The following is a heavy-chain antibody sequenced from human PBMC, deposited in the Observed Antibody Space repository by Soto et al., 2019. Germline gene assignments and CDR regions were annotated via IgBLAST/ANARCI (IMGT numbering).Heavy chain of an antibody. J-gene: IGHJ5*02. CDR3: ARDGAPRTFVVPVSIWFDP. V-gene: IGHV4-38-2*02. CDR2: VFHTGNT. CDR1: DYSISSDCY. Sequence: PSETLSLTCTVSDYSISSDCYWGWIRQPPGKGLEWIGSVFHTGNTYYNPSLKSRVTISVDTSKSQLSLRLSSVTAADTAVYYCARDGAPRTFVVPVSIWFDPWGQGTLVTVSS. D-gene: IGHD2-15*01.